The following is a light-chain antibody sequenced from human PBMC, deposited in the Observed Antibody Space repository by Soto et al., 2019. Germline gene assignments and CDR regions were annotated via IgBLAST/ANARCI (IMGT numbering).Light chain of an antibody. CDR2: EGT. Sequence: QSALTQPASVSGSDGQSITISCTGSSSDIGSYNLVSWYQHHPGKAPKLMIYEGTNRPSGVSNRFSGSKSGNTASLTISGLQAEDEADYYCCSYARGSTLIFGGGTKVTVL. J-gene: IGLJ2*01. CDR1: SSDIGSYNL. V-gene: IGLV2-23*01. CDR3: CSYARGSTLI.